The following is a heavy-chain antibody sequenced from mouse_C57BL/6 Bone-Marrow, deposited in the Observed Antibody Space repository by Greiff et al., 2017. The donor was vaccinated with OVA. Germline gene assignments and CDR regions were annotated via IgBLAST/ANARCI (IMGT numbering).Heavy chain of an antibody. CDR3: ARFDGYSHFDY. CDR1: GYTFTSYW. CDR2: IHPNSGST. V-gene: IGHV1-64*01. J-gene: IGHJ2*01. Sequence: VQLQQPGAELVKPGASVKLSCKASGYTFTSYWMHWVKQRPGQGLEWIGMIHPNSGSTNYNEKFKSKATLTVDKSSSTAYMQLSSLTSEDSAVYYCARFDGYSHFDYWGQGTTLTVSS. D-gene: IGHD2-3*01.